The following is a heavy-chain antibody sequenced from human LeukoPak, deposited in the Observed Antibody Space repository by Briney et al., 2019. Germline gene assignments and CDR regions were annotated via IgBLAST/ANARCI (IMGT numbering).Heavy chain of an antibody. CDR2: MNPNSGNT. CDR1: GYTFTSYD. J-gene: IGHJ5*02. D-gene: IGHD2-21*02. Sequence: GASVKVSCKASGYTFTSYDINWVRQATGQGLEWMGWMNPNSGNTGYAQKFQGRVTMTRNTSISTAYMELSSLRSEDTAVYYCAIFTGDCGNWFDPWGQGTLVTVSS. V-gene: IGHV1-8*01. CDR3: AIFTGDCGNWFDP.